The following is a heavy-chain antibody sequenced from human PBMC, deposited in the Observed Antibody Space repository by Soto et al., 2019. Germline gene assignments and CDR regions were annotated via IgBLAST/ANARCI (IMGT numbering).Heavy chain of an antibody. Sequence: SETLSLTCTVSGGSISSYYWSWIRQPPGKGLEWIGYIYYSGSTNYNPSLKSRVTISVDTSKNQFSLKLSSVTAADTAVYYCAREGSSSFYGMDVWGQGTTVTVSS. D-gene: IGHD6-6*01. V-gene: IGHV4-59*01. CDR1: GGSISSYY. CDR2: IYYSGST. J-gene: IGHJ6*02. CDR3: AREGSSSFYGMDV.